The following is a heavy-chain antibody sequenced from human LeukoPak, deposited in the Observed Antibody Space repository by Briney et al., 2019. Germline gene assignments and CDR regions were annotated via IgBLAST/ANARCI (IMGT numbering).Heavy chain of an antibody. J-gene: IGHJ4*02. D-gene: IGHD1-7*01. V-gene: IGHV3-74*01. Sequence: GGSLRLSCAASEFTFCSYWMHLVRQAPGKGLVWVSHINSGGSITKYADSVKGRFTISRDNAKNTLYLQMSSLIAEDTAVYYCARGDLLELRAFTDYWGQGTLVTVTS. CDR2: INSGGSIT. CDR1: EFTFCSYW. CDR3: ARGDLLELRAFTDY.